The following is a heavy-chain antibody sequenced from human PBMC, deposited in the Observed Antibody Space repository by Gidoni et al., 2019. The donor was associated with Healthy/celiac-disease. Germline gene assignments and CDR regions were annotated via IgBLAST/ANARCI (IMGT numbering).Heavy chain of an antibody. CDR1: GFTFSSYG. Sequence: QVQLVASGGGVVQPGRSLRLSCAASGFTFSSYGMHWVRQAPGKGLEWVAVIWYDGSNKYYADSVKGRFTISRDNSKNTLYLQMNSLRAEDTAVYYCAREVLFWSGHRSYYFDYWGQGTLVTVSS. D-gene: IGHD3-3*01. CDR3: AREVLFWSGHRSYYFDY. CDR2: IWYDGSNK. V-gene: IGHV3-33*01. J-gene: IGHJ4*02.